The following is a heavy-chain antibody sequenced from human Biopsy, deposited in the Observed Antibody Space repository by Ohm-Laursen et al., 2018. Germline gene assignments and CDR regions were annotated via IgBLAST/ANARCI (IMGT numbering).Heavy chain of an antibody. V-gene: IGHV3-30*18. CDR3: AKDLSVYYYYGIDV. CDR1: GFTFRTYG. J-gene: IGHJ6*02. Sequence: SLRLFCSASGFTFRTYGMHWVRLAPGKGLEWVAVISYDQITKHYADSVRGRFTISRDNSKNTLYLQVNSLRAEDTAVYYCAKDLSVYYYYGIDVWGQGTTVTVSS. CDR2: ISYDQITK. D-gene: IGHD5/OR15-5a*01.